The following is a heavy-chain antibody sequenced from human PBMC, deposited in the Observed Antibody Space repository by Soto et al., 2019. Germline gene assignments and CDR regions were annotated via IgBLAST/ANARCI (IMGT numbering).Heavy chain of an antibody. CDR2: MNPNSNNT. J-gene: IGHJ5*01. CDR1: GYTFASYD. Sequence: QVQLVQSGAEVKTPGASVKVSCKASGYTFASYDMNWVRQAPGQGLEWMGWMNPNSNNTGYAQKFQGRLTMPRDIAWSIAHMEQSSLRNEDTVVYYCARSDGYHFNWLDSWGQGTLVNVSA. CDR3: ARSDGYHFNWLDS. D-gene: IGHD2-21*01. V-gene: IGHV1-8*01.